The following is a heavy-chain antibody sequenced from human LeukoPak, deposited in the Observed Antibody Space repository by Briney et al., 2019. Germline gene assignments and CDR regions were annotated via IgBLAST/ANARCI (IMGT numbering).Heavy chain of an antibody. CDR1: GGTFSSYA. CDR2: IIPILGIA. D-gene: IGHD3-10*01. Sequence: GASVKVSCKASGGTFSSYAISWVRQAPGQGLGWMGRIIPILGIANYAQKFQGRVTITADKSTSTAYMELSSLRSEDTAVYYCARSRITMVRGVISGMDVWGQGTTVTVSS. J-gene: IGHJ6*02. CDR3: ARSRITMVRGVISGMDV. V-gene: IGHV1-69*04.